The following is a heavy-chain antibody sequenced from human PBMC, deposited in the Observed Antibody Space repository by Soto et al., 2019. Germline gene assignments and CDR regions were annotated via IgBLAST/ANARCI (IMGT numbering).Heavy chain of an antibody. J-gene: IGHJ4*02. CDR3: VREGGDSSSLVDNYFDY. D-gene: IGHD1-26*01. Sequence: EVQLLESVGGLVQPGGSLRLSCAASGSTFAHQAMSWVRQAPGTGLEWVSAVSGSGGGTYYADSVKGRFTISRDNSKNTLSLQMNSLRVEDTAVYYCVREGGDSSSLVDNYFDYWGQGALVTVSS. V-gene: IGHV3-23*01. CDR2: VSGSGGGT. CDR1: GSTFAHQA.